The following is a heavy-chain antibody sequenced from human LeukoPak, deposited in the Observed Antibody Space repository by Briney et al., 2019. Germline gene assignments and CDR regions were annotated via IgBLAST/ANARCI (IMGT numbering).Heavy chain of an antibody. D-gene: IGHD1-1*01. CDR2: IYYSGST. CDR3: ARDPDWNDPYYYYGMDV. Sequence: PSETLSLTCTVSGGSISSYYWSWIRQPPGKGLEWIGYIYYSGSTNYNPSLKSRVTISVDTSKNQFSLKLSSVTAADTAVYYCARDPDWNDPYYYYGMDVWGQGTTVTVSS. J-gene: IGHJ6*02. CDR1: GGSISSYY. V-gene: IGHV4-59*01.